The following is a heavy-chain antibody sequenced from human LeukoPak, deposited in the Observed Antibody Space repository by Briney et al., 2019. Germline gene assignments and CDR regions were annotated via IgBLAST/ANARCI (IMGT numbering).Heavy chain of an antibody. V-gene: IGHV1-2*06. CDR2: INPNSGNT. Sequence: ASVKVSCKASGYTFTGYYMHWVRQAPRQGLEWMGRINPNSGNTNYAQKLQGRVTLTTDTSTSTAYMELRSLRSDDTAVYYCARDSVRPDYWGQGTLVTVSS. CDR1: GYTFTGYY. CDR3: ARDSVRPDY. D-gene: IGHD6-6*01. J-gene: IGHJ4*02.